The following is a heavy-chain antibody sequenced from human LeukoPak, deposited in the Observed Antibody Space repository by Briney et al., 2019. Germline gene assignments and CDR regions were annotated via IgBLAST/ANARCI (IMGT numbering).Heavy chain of an antibody. CDR3: ARAEMATIRNNWFDP. Sequence: SETLSLTCAVYGGSFSGYYWSWIRQPPGKGLEWIGEINHSGSTNYNPSLKSRVTISVDTSKNQFSLKLSSVTAADTAVYYCARAEMATIRNNWFDPWGQGTLVTVSS. J-gene: IGHJ5*02. CDR1: GGSFSGYY. CDR2: INHSGST. D-gene: IGHD5-24*01. V-gene: IGHV4-34*01.